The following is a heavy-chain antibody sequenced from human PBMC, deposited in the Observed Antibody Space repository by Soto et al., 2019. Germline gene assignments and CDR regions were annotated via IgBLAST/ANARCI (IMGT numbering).Heavy chain of an antibody. Sequence: EVQLLESGGGLVQPGGSLRLSCAASGFTFSSYAMSWVRQAPGKGLEWVSAISGSGGSTYYADSVKGRFTISRDNSKNTLYLQMNSLRAEDTAVYYCAKDPERFLEWLPHLDYWGQGTLVTVSS. V-gene: IGHV3-23*01. J-gene: IGHJ4*02. CDR1: GFTFSSYA. CDR2: ISGSGGST. D-gene: IGHD3-3*01. CDR3: AKDPERFLEWLPHLDY.